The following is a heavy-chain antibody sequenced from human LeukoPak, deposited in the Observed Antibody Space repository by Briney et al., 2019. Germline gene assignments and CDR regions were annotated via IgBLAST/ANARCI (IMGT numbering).Heavy chain of an antibody. CDR3: ARTIYGSGYYYVDAFDI. CDR2: ISSSGSTI. D-gene: IGHD3-22*01. V-gene: IGHV3-48*03. J-gene: IGHJ3*02. CDR1: GFTFSSYE. Sequence: GGSLRLSCAASGFTFSSYEMNWVRQAPGKGLEWVSYISSSGSTIYYADSVKGRFTISRDNAKNSLYLQMNSLRAEDTAVYYCARTIYGSGYYYVDAFDIWGQGTMVTVSS.